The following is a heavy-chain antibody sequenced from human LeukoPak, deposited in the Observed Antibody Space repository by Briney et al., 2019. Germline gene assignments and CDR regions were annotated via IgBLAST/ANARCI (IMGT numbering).Heavy chain of an antibody. D-gene: IGHD3-22*01. CDR2: ISAYNGNT. V-gene: IGHV1-18*01. J-gene: IGHJ4*02. CDR1: GYAFTSYG. Sequence: ASVKVSCKASGYAFTSYGISWVRQAPGQGLEWMGWISAYNGNTNYAQKLQGRVTMTTDTSTSTAYVELRSLRSDDTAVYYCARDTHDSSGYYPNFDYWGQGTLVTVSS. CDR3: ARDTHDSSGYYPNFDY.